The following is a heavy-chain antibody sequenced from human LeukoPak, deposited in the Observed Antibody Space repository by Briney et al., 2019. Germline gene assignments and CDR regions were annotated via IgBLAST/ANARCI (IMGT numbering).Heavy chain of an antibody. V-gene: IGHV5-51*01. CDR3: ARRRGGNTGGFFFDY. D-gene: IGHD3-16*01. CDR2: IYPGDSDT. CDR1: VFSFTNYW. Sequence: GESLKISCKASVFSFTNYWIAWVRQMPGEGLEWMGSIYPGDSDTRYNPSFQGQVTISADKSIKAAYLQWSSLKASGTAMYYCARRRGGNTGGFFFDYWGQGSLVTVSS. J-gene: IGHJ4*02.